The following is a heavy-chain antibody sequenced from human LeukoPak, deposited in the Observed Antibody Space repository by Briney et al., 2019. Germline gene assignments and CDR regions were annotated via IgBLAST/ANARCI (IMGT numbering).Heavy chain of an antibody. CDR3: CSSTRGYNWFDP. CDR2: ISYSGNT. V-gene: IGHV4-39*07. D-gene: IGHD2-2*01. J-gene: IGHJ5*02. Sequence: ASETLSLTCTVSGGSISRSNYFWGWIRQPPGKGLEWIGSISYSGNTYYNPSLKSRVTISVDTSKNQFSLKLSSVTAADTAVYYCCSSTRGYNWFDPWGQGTLVTVSS. CDR1: GGSISRSNYF.